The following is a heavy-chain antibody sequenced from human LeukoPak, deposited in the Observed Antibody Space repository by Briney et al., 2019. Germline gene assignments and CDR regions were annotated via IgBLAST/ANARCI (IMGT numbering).Heavy chain of an antibody. J-gene: IGHJ4*02. V-gene: IGHV3-21*01. CDR3: ARGGPAAGRFDY. Sequence: GGSLRLSCTASGFTFSSYSMNWVRQAPGKGLEWVSSISSSSSYIYYADSVKGRFTISRDNAKNSLYLQMNSLRAEDTAVYYCARGGPAAGRFDYWGQGTLVTVSS. D-gene: IGHD6-13*01. CDR1: GFTFSSYS. CDR2: ISSSSSYI.